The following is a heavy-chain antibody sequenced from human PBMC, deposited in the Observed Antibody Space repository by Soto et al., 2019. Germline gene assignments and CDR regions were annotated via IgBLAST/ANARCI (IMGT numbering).Heavy chain of an antibody. J-gene: IGHJ6*03. CDR1: GYTFTSYD. CDR2: MNPNSGNT. D-gene: IGHD3-10*01. Sequence: SVAEVKKPGASVKVSCKASGYTFTSYDINWVRQATGQGLEWMGWMNPNSGNTGYAQKFQGRVTMTRNTSISTAYMELSSLRSEDTAVYYCARVGVAGSSFAHYYMDVWGKGTTVTVSS. CDR3: ARVGVAGSSFAHYYMDV. V-gene: IGHV1-8*01.